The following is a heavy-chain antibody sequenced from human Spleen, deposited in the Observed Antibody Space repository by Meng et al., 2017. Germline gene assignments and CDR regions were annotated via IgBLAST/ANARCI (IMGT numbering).Heavy chain of an antibody. D-gene: IGHD6-13*01. J-gene: IGHJ4*02. V-gene: IGHV4-59*01. Sequence: QVQLQESGPGLVKPSETLSLTCTVSGASINYYYWTWVRQPAGKGLEWIGYIYYTGTTHYSPSLTSRLTISVDTSKNHLSLRLTSVTAADTAVYYCARLRSSSWIYYFDYWGQGTLVTVPS. CDR1: GASINYYY. CDR3: ARLRSSSWIYYFDY. CDR2: IYYTGTT.